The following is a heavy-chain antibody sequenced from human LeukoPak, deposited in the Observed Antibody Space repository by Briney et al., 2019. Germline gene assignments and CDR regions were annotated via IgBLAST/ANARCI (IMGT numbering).Heavy chain of an antibody. Sequence: SETLSLTCTVSGGSISSGSYYWSWIRQPAGKGLEWIGRIYISGSTNYNPSLKSRVTISADTSENQFSLKLSSVTAADTAVYYCARGSGRDAFDIWGQGTMVTVSS. J-gene: IGHJ3*02. CDR1: GGSISSGSYY. V-gene: IGHV4-61*02. CDR3: ARGSGRDAFDI. CDR2: IYISGST. D-gene: IGHD2-15*01.